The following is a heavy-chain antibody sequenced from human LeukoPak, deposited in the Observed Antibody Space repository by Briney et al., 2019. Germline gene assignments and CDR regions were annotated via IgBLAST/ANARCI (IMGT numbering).Heavy chain of an antibody. D-gene: IGHD6-19*01. CDR1: GFTFSSHA. CDR2: IRGSGSGGST. CDR3: AKLLAVTNSYYFNY. Sequence: PGGPLRHPWAPSGFTFSSHAMSWVPPAPGKALEWVSTIRGSGSGGSTYYPDSVKGRFTISRDNSKDTLYLQMNSLRAEDTAVYYCAKLLAVTNSYYFNYWGQGTLVTVSS. V-gene: IGHV3-23*01. J-gene: IGHJ4*02.